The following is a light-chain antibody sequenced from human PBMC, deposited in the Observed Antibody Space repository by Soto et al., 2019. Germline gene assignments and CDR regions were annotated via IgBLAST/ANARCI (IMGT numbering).Light chain of an antibody. CDR2: DVS. J-gene: IGLJ1*01. V-gene: IGLV2-8*01. CDR3: SSYAGTHIV. Sequence: QSALTQPPSASGSPGQSVTISCTGTSSDVGVYNSVSWYQQHPAQAPKLMIYDVSKRPSGVPDRFSGSKSGNTASLTASGLQAEDEADYYCSSYAGTHIVFGTGTKVTVL. CDR1: SSDVGVYNS.